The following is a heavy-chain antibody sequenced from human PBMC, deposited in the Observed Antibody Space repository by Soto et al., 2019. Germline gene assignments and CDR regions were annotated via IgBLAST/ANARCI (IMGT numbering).Heavy chain of an antibody. Sequence: KASETLSLTCTVSGGSISSYYWSWIRQPPGKGLEWIGYIYYSGSTNYNPSLKSRVTISVDTSKNQFSLKLSSVTAADTAVYYCARVGRDTMVRGSRYNWFDPWGQGTLVTVSS. V-gene: IGHV4-59*01. J-gene: IGHJ5*02. D-gene: IGHD3-10*01. CDR3: ARVGRDTMVRGSRYNWFDP. CDR2: IYYSGST. CDR1: GGSISSYY.